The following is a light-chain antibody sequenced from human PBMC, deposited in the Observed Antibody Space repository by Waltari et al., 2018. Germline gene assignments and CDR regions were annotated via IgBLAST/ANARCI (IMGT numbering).Light chain of an antibody. CDR3: TSYAGSDKLL. CDR1: SSDVGTYNF. Sequence: QSALTQPPSPSGSPGQSVTISCTGSSSDVGTYNFVSWYQQHPGKAPKLMIYEVTKRPSGVPDRFSGSKSGNTASLSVSGLQAEDEADYYCTSYAGSDKLLFGGGTKLTVL. V-gene: IGLV2-8*01. J-gene: IGLJ3*02. CDR2: EVT.